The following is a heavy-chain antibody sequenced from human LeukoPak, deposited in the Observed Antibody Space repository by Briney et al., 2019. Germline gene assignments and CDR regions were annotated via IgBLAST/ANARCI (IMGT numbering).Heavy chain of an antibody. CDR3: SRRESTYQNYYYFYYMDV. V-gene: IGHV3-20*04. CDR1: GFTFDDYG. J-gene: IGHJ6*03. CDR2: INWDGGST. Sequence: GGSLRLSCAASGFTFDDYGMSWVRQAPGKGLEWVSDINWDGGSTGYADSVKGRFTISRDNAKNSLYLQMNSLRAEDTALYYCSRRESTYQNYYYFYYMDVWGKGTTVTVSS.